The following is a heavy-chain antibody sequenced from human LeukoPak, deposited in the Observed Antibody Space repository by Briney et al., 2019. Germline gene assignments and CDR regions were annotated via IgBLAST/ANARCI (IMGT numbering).Heavy chain of an antibody. J-gene: IGHJ4*02. CDR2: INPSGGST. CDR1: GYTFTSYY. CDR3: ARPRTYYYGSGSYYNVPFGY. V-gene: IGHV1-46*01. Sequence: ASVKVSCKASGYTFTSYYMHWVRQAPGQGLEWMGIINPSGGSTSYAQKFQGRVTMTRDTSTSTVYMELSSLRSEDTAVYYCARPRTYYYGSGSYYNVPFGYWGQGTLVTVSS. D-gene: IGHD3-10*01.